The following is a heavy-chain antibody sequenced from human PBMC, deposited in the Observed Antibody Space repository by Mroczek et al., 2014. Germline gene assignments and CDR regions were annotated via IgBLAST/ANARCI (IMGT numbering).Heavy chain of an antibody. CDR1: GFTFSSYS. V-gene: IGHV3-21*01. J-gene: IGHJ3*02. D-gene: IGHD3-16*01. CDR2: ISSSSSYI. CDR3: AKALLGGFRVDAFDI. Sequence: VQLVQSGGGLVKPGGSLRLSCAASGFTFSSYSMNWVRQAPGKGLEWVSSISSSSSYIYYADSVKGRFTISRDNAKNTLYLQMNSLRAEDTAVYYCAKALLGGFRVDAFDIWGQGDNGHRLF.